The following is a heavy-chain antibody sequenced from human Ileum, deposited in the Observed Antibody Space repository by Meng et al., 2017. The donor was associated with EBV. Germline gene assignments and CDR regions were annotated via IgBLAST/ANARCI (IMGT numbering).Heavy chain of an antibody. J-gene: IGHJ5*01. Sequence: VELVESXXGLVEXWESLRLSCTAATFTFSNGAVTWVRQAPGKGLEWVATISPSGYTTYHANSVRGRFTVSRDNSRYTVYLQMDSLRAEDTAIYYCANLDFGDYVWFDSWGQGTLVTVSS. CDR2: ISPSGYTT. CDR1: TFTFSNGA. CDR3: ANLDFGDYVWFDS. V-gene: IGHV3-23*04. D-gene: IGHD4-17*01.